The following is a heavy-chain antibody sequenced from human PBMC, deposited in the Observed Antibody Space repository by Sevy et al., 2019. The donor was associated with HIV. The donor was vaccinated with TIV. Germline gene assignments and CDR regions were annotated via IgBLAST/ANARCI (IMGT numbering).Heavy chain of an antibody. J-gene: IGHJ4*02. D-gene: IGHD4-17*01. CDR2: TYTSGST. Sequence: SETLSLTCTVSGGSISSYYWSWIRQPAGKGLEWIGRTYTSGSTNYNPSLKSRVTMSVDTSKNQFSLKLSSVTAADTAVYYCARNGPVTTFFDYWGQGTLVTVSS. CDR1: GGSISSYY. V-gene: IGHV4-4*07. CDR3: ARNGPVTTFFDY.